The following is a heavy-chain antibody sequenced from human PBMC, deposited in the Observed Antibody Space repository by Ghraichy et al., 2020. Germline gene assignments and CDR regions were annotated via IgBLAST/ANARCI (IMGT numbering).Heavy chain of an antibody. D-gene: IGHD6-19*01. V-gene: IGHV1-2*02. CDR2: INPNSGGT. Sequence: ASVKVSCKASGYTFTGYYMHWVRQAPGQGLEWMGWINPNSGGTNYAQKFQGRVTMTRDTSISTAYMELSRLRSDDTAVYYCARVLRMEDSSGWYDIYYYYGMDVWGQGTTVTVSS. CDR1: GYTFTGYY. CDR3: ARVLRMEDSSGWYDIYYYYGMDV. J-gene: IGHJ6*02.